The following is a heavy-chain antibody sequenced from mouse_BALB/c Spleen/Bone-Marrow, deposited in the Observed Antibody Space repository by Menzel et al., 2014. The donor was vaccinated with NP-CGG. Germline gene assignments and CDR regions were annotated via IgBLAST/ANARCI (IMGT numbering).Heavy chain of an antibody. CDR2: INPSNGRT. CDR3: VRGYRCAAGFAWFLY. J-gene: IGHJ3*01. CDR1: GYTFTTYW. D-gene: IGHD2-14*01. Sequence: QVQLKQSGAELVKPGASVKLSCRASGYTFTTYWMHWVKQRPGQGLEWIGEINPSNGRTNYNEKFKSKATLTVDKSSSAPSMRLSRPSHEGTAVFICVRGYRCAAGFAWFLYWGEGTLWTVSP. V-gene: IGHV1S81*02.